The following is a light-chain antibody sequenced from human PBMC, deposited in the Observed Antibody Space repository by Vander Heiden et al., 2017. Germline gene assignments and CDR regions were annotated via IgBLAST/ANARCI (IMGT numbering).Light chain of an antibody. CDR2: YDS. CDR3: QVWDSSSNHQV. V-gene: IGLV3-21*04. Sequence: SYVLTPPLSVSVAPGETARIICGGGNIGIKTGHWYQQKPGQAPVVVIYYDSDRPSGIPERFSGSNSGNTATLTISRVEAGDEADYYCQVWDSSSNHQVFGGGTKLTVL. CDR1: NIGIKT. J-gene: IGLJ3*02.